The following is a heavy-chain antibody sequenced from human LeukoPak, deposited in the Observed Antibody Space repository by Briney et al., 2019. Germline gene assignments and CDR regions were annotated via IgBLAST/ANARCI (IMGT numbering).Heavy chain of an antibody. Sequence: QTGGSLRLSCAASGFTFSSYWMSWVRQDPGKGLEWVANIKQDESEKYYVDSVKGRFTISRDNAKNSLYLQMNSLRAEDTAIYYCASDWITYSTRWYVSAFDYWGQGTLVTVSS. CDR2: IKQDESEK. V-gene: IGHV3-7*01. CDR1: GFTFSSYW. CDR3: ASDWITYSTRWYVSAFDY. D-gene: IGHD6-13*01. J-gene: IGHJ4*02.